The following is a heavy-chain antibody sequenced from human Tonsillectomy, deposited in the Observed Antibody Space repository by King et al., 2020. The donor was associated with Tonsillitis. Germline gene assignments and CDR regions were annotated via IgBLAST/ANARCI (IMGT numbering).Heavy chain of an antibody. CDR1: GFTFSSYG. CDR2: IWYDGSNK. V-gene: IGHV3-33*01. D-gene: IGHD3-3*01. CDR3: ARRDGRITIFGQRVTDALDI. J-gene: IGHJ3*02. Sequence: VQLVESGGGVVQPGRSLRLSCAASGFTFSSYGMHWVRQAPGKGLEWVAVIWYDGSNKYYADSVKGRFTISRDNSKNTLYLQMNSLRAEDTAVYYCARRDGRITIFGQRVTDALDIWGQGTMVTVSS.